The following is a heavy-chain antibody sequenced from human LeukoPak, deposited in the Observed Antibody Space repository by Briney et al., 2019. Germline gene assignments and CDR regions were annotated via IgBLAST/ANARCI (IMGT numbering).Heavy chain of an antibody. Sequence: GGSLRLSCAASGFTVSSNYMSWVRQAPGKGLEWVSVIYSGGSTYYADSVKGRFTISRDNSKSTLYLQMNSLRAEDTAVYYCASAPNTAMVHFDYWGQGTLVTVSS. D-gene: IGHD5-18*01. CDR3: ASAPNTAMVHFDY. J-gene: IGHJ4*02. V-gene: IGHV3-66*01. CDR1: GFTVSSNY. CDR2: IYSGGST.